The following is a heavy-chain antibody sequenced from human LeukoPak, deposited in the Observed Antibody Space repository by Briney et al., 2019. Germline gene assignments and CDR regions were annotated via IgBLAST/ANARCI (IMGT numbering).Heavy chain of an antibody. CDR1: GFTFSNFA. CDR3: ARAPGYGAAYYFDY. CDR2: VSYGGSYK. D-gene: IGHD1-1*01. J-gene: IGHJ4*02. Sequence: GGSLRLSCAATGFTFSNFAMHWVRQAPGKGLEWVAVVSYGGSYKYYADSVKGRFTISRDNSKNTLYLQMNSLRAEDTAVYYCARAPGYGAAYYFDYWGQGTLVTVSS. V-gene: IGHV3-30*04.